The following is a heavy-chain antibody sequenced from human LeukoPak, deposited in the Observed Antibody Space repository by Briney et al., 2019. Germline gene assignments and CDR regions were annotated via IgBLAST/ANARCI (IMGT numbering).Heavy chain of an antibody. CDR3: ARVSHFDSSGYSP. V-gene: IGHV4-59*01. J-gene: IGHJ4*02. CDR2: IYYNGIT. D-gene: IGHD3-22*01. Sequence: SGTLSLTCTVSGVSITTYYWSWIRQPPGKGLEWIGVIYYNGITNCNPALKSRDTISVDTSKNQFSLKLSSATAADTAVYYWARVSHFDSSGYSPWGQGTLVTVSS. CDR1: GVSITTYY.